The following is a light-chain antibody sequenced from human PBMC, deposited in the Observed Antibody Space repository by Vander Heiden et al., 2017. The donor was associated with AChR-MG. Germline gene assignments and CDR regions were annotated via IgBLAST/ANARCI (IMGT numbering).Light chain of an antibody. V-gene: IGKV1-5*03. CDR2: KAS. J-gene: IGKJ1*01. CDR1: QSVTYW. Sequence: DIQFTQSPSTLSASVGDRVTITCRANQSVTYWLAWYQQKPGRAPSLLIYKASIFESGVPSRFSGSGSGTELTLTISSLQPDDFAAYYCQQYSAFPWTFGQGTKVDFK. CDR3: QQYSAFPWT.